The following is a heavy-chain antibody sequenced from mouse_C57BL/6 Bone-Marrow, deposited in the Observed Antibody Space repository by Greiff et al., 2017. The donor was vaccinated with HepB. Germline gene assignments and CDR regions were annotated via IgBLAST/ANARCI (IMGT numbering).Heavy chain of an antibody. CDR3: AKESNYFFYYAMDY. D-gene: IGHD2-5*01. J-gene: IGHJ4*01. V-gene: IGHV1-64*01. CDR1: GYTFTSYW. Sequence: VQLQQPGAELVKPGASVKLSCKASGYTFTSYWMHWVKQRPGQGLEWIGMIHPNSGSTNYNEKFKIKATLTVDKSSSTAYMQRSSLTSEDSAVFNCAKESNYFFYYAMDYWGQGTSVTVAS. CDR2: IHPNSGST.